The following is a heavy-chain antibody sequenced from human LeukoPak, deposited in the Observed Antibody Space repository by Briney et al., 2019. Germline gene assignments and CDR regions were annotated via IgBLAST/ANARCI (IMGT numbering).Heavy chain of an antibody. V-gene: IGHV4-38-2*02. Sequence: SEILSLTCTVSGYSISSGYYWGWIRQPPGKGLEWIGSIYHSGSTYYNPSLKSRVTISVDTSKNQFSLKLSSVTAADTAVYYCARASVGGYDFWFDPWGQGTLATVSS. CDR3: ARASVGGYDFWFDP. D-gene: IGHD5-12*01. J-gene: IGHJ5*02. CDR2: IYHSGST. CDR1: GYSISSGYY.